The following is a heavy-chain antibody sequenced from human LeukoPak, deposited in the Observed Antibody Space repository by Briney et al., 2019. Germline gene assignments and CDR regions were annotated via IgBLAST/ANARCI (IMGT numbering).Heavy chain of an antibody. CDR1: GFTFSDYY. CDR2: ISSSGSTI. J-gene: IGHJ3*02. D-gene: IGHD1-26*01. Sequence: PGGSLRLSCAASGFTFSDYYMSWIRQAPGKGLEWVSYISSSGSTIYYADSVKGRFTISRDHAKNSLYLQMNSQRAEDTAVYYCARPGVGATADAFDIWGQGTMVTVSS. CDR3: ARPGVGATADAFDI. V-gene: IGHV3-11*01.